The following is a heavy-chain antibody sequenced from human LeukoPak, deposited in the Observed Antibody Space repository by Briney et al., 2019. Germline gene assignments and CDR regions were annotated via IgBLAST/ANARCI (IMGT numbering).Heavy chain of an antibody. CDR3: TAGTGRSDFDY. J-gene: IGHJ4*02. D-gene: IGHD3/OR15-3a*01. CDR1: GFTFSNAW. V-gene: IGHV3-15*01. CDR2: IKRKGDDGTI. Sequence: GGSLRLSCAASGFTFSNAWMSWVRQAPGGGLEWVGRIKRKGDDGTIDYAAPVKGRLSISRDDSKNTLYLQMSSLKSEDTAVYYCTAGTGRSDFDYWGQGTLVTVS.